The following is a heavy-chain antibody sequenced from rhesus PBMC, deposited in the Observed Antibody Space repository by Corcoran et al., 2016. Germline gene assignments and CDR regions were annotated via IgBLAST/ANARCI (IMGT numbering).Heavy chain of an antibody. CDR1: GYTFTDYY. V-gene: IGHV1-111*02. CDR2: ADPEDRVP. Sequence: EVQLVQSVAEVKKPGASVKISCKASGYTFTDYYLHWVRQAPGKGLEWMRRADPEDRVPTPAQKFPERVTITADTSTDTAYMELRLLRSEDPAVFYCPTGYSMGDSWGQGVVVTVSS. D-gene: IGHD5-24*01. J-gene: IGHJ6*01. CDR3: PTGYSMGDS.